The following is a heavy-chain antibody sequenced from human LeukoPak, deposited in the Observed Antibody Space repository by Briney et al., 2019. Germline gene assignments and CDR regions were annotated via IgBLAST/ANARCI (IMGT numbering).Heavy chain of an antibody. CDR2: IYYSGST. D-gene: IGHD4-17*01. Sequence: PSETLSLTCTVSGGSISSYYWSWIRQPPGKGLEWIGYIYYSGSTNYNPSLKSRVTTSVDTSKNQFSLKLSSMTAADTAVYYCAREKDYGDYAFDYWGQGTLVTVSS. CDR3: AREKDYGDYAFDY. V-gene: IGHV4-59*12. CDR1: GGSISSYY. J-gene: IGHJ4*02.